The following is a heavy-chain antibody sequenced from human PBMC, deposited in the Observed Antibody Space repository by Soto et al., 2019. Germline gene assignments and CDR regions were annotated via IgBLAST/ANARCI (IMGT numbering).Heavy chain of an antibody. CDR3: AKSSGDLLYYFDH. D-gene: IGHD4-17*01. J-gene: IGHJ4*02. CDR2: ISGSGGGT. V-gene: IGHV3-23*01. Sequence: GGSLRLSCAASEFTFSSYVMSWVRQAPGKGLEWVSSISGSGGGTYYADSVKGRFTISRDNSKNTLYLQMNSLRAEDTAIYYCAKSSGDLLYYFDHWGQGTLVTVSS. CDR1: EFTFSSYV.